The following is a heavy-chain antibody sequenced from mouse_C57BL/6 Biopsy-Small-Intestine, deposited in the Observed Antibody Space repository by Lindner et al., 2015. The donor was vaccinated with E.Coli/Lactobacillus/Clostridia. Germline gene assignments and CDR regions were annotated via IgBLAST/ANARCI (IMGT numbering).Heavy chain of an antibody. V-gene: IGHV1-53*01. J-gene: IGHJ4*01. D-gene: IGHD6-1*01. CDR1: GYTFTGYY. CDR2: INPNSGGT. Sequence: SVKVSCKASGYTFTGYYMHWVRQAPGQGLEWMGWINPNSGGTNYAQKFQDWVAMTRDTSISTAYMELSRLRSDDTAVYYCARVKCPYSSTCHLDYWGQGTLVTVSS. CDR3: ARVKCPYSSTCHLDY.